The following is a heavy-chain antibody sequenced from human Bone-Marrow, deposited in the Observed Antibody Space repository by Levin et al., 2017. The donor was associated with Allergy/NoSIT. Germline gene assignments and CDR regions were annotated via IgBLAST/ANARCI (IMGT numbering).Heavy chain of an antibody. CDR2: IWYDGTNK. J-gene: IGHJ6*02. D-gene: IGHD6-13*01. CDR3: ARDLGGVAAAGTWDYYYSGLDV. CDR1: GFMFTNYG. Sequence: GGSLRLSCAASGFMFTNYGIHWVRQAPGKGLEWVAVIWYDGTNKFYADSVKGRFTISRDNSKNMLYLQMNSLRAEDTAGYYCARDLGGVAAAGTWDYYYSGLDVWGQGTTVTVSS. V-gene: IGHV3-33*01.